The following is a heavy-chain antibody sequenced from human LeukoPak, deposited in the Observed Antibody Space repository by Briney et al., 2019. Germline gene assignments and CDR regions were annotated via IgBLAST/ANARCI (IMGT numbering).Heavy chain of an antibody. J-gene: IGHJ4*02. D-gene: IGHD5-18*01. CDR3: AGASTAMAQNGGDY. CDR1: GFTFSSYS. Sequence: PGGSLRLSCAASGFTFSSYSMNWVRQAPGKGLEWVSSISSSSSYIYYADSVKGRFTISGDNAKNSLYLQMNSLRAEDTAVYYCAGASTAMAQNGGDYWGQGTLVTVSS. CDR2: ISSSSSYI. V-gene: IGHV3-21*01.